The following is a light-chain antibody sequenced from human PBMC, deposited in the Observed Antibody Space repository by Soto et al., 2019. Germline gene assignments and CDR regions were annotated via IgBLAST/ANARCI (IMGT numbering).Light chain of an antibody. CDR3: QHYGSLVLT. CDR1: QSVSSTY. Sequence: EIVLTQSPGTLSLSPGERATLSCRASQSVSSTYLAWYQQKPVQAPRPLIYGASNRATGIPDRFSGSGSGTDFTLTISRLEPEDFAVYYCQHYGSLVLTFGGGTKVEIK. CDR2: GAS. V-gene: IGKV3-20*01. J-gene: IGKJ4*01.